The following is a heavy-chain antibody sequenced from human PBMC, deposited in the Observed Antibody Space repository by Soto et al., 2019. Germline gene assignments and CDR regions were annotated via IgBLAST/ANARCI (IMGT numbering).Heavy chain of an antibody. CDR3: ARAPPGPSPRWVL. J-gene: IGHJ6*02. CDR1: GVSISSGGYS. CDR2: IYPTGST. V-gene: IGHV4-30-2*06. Sequence: TLSLTCTVSGVSISSGGYSWSWIRQSPEKGLEWLGCIYPTGSTYYHPSLKSRVTISIDTSRNQFSLNLTSVTAADKAVYYCARAPPGPSPRWVLWGQGTTVTVYS. D-gene: IGHD3-10*01.